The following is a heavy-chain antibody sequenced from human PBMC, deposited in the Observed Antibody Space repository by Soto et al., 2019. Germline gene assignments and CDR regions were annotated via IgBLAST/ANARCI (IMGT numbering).Heavy chain of an antibody. CDR1: GYSFTSYW. J-gene: IGHJ6*02. V-gene: IGHV5-51*01. D-gene: IGHD3-22*01. CDR2: IYPGDSDT. Sequence: SLKISCKGSGYSFTSYWIGWVRQMPGKGLEWMGIIYPGDSDTRYSPSFQGQVTISADKSISTAYLQWSSLKASDTAMYYCAREGSGYYSLYYGMDVWGQGTTVTVSS. CDR3: AREGSGYYSLYYGMDV.